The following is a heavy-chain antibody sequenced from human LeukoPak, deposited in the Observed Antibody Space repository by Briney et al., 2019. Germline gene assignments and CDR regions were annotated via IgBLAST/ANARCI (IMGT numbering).Heavy chain of an antibody. V-gene: IGHV3-30*18. D-gene: IGHD1-26*01. CDR1: GFTFSSYG. Sequence: GGSLRLSCAASGFTFSSYGMHWVRQAPGKGLEWVAVISYDGSNKYYADSVKGRFTISRDNSKNTLYLQMNSLRVEDTAVYYCAKDRVGALLYFDYWGQGTLVTVSS. J-gene: IGHJ4*02. CDR2: ISYDGSNK. CDR3: AKDRVGALLYFDY.